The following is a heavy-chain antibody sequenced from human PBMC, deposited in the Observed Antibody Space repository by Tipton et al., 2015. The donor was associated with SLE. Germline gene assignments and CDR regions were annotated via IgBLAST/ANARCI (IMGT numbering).Heavy chain of an antibody. Sequence: TLSLTCTVSGGSISSDGYYWSWIRQPPGKGLEWIGEINHSGSTNYNPSLKSRVTISVDTSKNQFSLKLSSVTAADTAVYYCARDPRGGDAFDIWGQGTMVTVSS. V-gene: IGHV4-39*07. D-gene: IGHD3-10*01. J-gene: IGHJ3*02. CDR3: ARDPRGGDAFDI. CDR1: GGSISSDGYY. CDR2: INHSGST.